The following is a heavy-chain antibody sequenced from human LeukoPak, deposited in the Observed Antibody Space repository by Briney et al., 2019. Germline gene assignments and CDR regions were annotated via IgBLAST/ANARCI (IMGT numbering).Heavy chain of an antibody. Sequence: SETLSLTCTVSGGSISSSSYYWGWIRQPPGKGLEWIGSIYYSGSTYYNPSLKSRVTISVDTSKNQFSLKLSSVTAADTAVYYCAKVRNRIQGAVDYWGQGTLVTVSS. CDR3: AKVRNRIQGAVDY. D-gene: IGHD1-26*01. CDR1: GGSISSSSYY. V-gene: IGHV4-39*01. CDR2: IYYSGST. J-gene: IGHJ4*02.